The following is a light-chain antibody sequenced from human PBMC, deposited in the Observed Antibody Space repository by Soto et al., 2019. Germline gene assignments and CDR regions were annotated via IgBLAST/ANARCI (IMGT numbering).Light chain of an antibody. CDR1: SSDVGAYNY. CDR3: YSCSRSSGTRYV. CDR2: DGS. Sequence: QSALTQPASVSGSPGQSITISCTGTSSDVGAYNYVSWYQQHPGQAPKLMIYDGSNRPSGVSDRFSGSKSGNTASLTISGLQAEDEADYYCYSCSRSSGTRYVFGTGTKLTVL. V-gene: IGLV2-14*03. J-gene: IGLJ1*01.